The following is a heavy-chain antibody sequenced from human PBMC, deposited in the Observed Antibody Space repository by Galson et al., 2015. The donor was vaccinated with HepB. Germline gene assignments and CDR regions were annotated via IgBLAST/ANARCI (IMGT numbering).Heavy chain of an antibody. CDR1: GFTFSSYA. Sequence: SLRLSCAASGFTFSSYAMSWVRQAPGKGLEWVSAISGSGGSTYYADSVKGRFTISRDNSKNTLYLQMNSLRAEDTAVYYCARARGIAVAVGDYWGQGTLVTVSS. J-gene: IGHJ4*02. CDR3: ARARGIAVAVGDY. D-gene: IGHD6-19*01. V-gene: IGHV3-23*01. CDR2: ISGSGGST.